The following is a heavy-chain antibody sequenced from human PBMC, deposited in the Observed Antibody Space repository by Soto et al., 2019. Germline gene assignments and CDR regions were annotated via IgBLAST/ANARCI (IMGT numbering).Heavy chain of an antibody. D-gene: IGHD6-19*01. J-gene: IGHJ4*02. CDR3: ARDRMEHWLVGGYLDY. V-gene: IGHV3-23*01. Sequence: EVQLLESGGGLVQPGGSLRLSCSASGFSFSNHAMSCVRQAPGKGLEWVSAIIDDGGRAYYADSVKGRFTISRDNYRNTLSLQMNSLRAEDTAVYYCARDRMEHWLVGGYLDYWGQGTQVTVSS. CDR2: IIDDGGRA. CDR1: GFSFSNHA.